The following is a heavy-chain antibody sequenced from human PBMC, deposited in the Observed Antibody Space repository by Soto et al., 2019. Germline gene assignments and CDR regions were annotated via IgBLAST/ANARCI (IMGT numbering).Heavy chain of an antibody. J-gene: IGHJ4*02. CDR1: GGSISSSSYY. Sequence: QLQLQESGPGLVKPSETLSLTCTVSGGSISSSSYYWGWIRQPPGKGLEWIGSIYYSGSTYYNPSLKSRVTISVDTSKNQFSLKLSSVTAADTAVYYCARQGQGATGYSSGWYLYYWGQGTLVTVSS. V-gene: IGHV4-39*01. CDR2: IYYSGST. CDR3: ARQGQGATGYSSGWYLYY. D-gene: IGHD6-19*01.